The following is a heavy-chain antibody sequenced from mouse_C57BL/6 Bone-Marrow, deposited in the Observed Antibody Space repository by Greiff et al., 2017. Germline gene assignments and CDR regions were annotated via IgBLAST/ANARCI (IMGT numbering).Heavy chain of an antibody. CDR1: GYTFTSYG. CDR3: ATWGGFDY. V-gene: IGHV1-58*01. Sequence: VQLQQSGAELVRPGSSVKMSCKTSGYTFTSYGINWVKQRPGQGLEWIGYIYIGNGDTEYNEKFKGKATLTSDTSSSTAYMQLSSLTSEDSAIYFCATWGGFDYWGQGTTLTVSS. J-gene: IGHJ2*01. CDR2: IYIGNGDT.